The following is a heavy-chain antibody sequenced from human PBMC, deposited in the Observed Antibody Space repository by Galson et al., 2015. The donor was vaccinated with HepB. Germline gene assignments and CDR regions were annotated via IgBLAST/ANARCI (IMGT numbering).Heavy chain of an antibody. Sequence: SVKVSCKASGYTFTSYGINWVRQAPGQGLEWMGWIYPYNGNTNYAQKVQGRVTMTTDTSTNTAYMDLRSLRSDDTAVYYCAREGMAAIGGPTFDYWGQGTLVTVSS. V-gene: IGHV1-18*01. J-gene: IGHJ4*02. CDR2: IYPYNGNT. CDR3: AREGMAAIGGPTFDY. CDR1: GYTFTSYG. D-gene: IGHD5-24*01.